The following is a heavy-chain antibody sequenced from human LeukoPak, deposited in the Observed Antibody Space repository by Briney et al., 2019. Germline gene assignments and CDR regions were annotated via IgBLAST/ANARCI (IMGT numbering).Heavy chain of an antibody. CDR2: IWYDGSNK. Sequence: GGSLRLSCAASGFTFGNYGMYWVRQAPGKGLEWVGVIWYDGSNKYYADSVKGRFTISRDNSNNTLYLQMNNLRAEDAAVYYCARPYCHTTSCFASAGYDGVDVWGQGTTVTVSS. J-gene: IGHJ6*02. D-gene: IGHD2-2*01. V-gene: IGHV3-33*07. CDR3: ARPYCHTTSCFASAGYDGVDV. CDR1: GFTFGNYG.